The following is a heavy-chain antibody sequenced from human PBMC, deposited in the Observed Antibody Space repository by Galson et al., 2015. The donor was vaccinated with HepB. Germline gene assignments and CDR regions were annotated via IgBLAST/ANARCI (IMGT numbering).Heavy chain of an antibody. D-gene: IGHD2-15*01. CDR3: ARQRDKYAVFDY. Sequence: QSGAEVKKPGESLKISCKGPGYSFTRHWIGWVRQMPGKGLEWMGVIYPDDSDIRYSPSFQGQVTISADKSISTAYLQWSSLKASDTAMYYCARQRDKYAVFDYWGQGALVTVSS. CDR1: GYSFTRHW. CDR2: IYPDDSDI. J-gene: IGHJ4*02. V-gene: IGHV5-51*01.